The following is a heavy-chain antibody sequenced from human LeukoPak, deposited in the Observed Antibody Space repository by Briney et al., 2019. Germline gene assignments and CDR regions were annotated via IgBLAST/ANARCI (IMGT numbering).Heavy chain of an antibody. CDR2: IYHSGST. V-gene: IGHV4-30-2*01. CDR1: GGSISSGGYY. J-gene: IGHJ3*02. D-gene: IGHD3-22*01. CDR3: ARDSYYYDSLHAFDI. Sequence: PSETLSLTCTVSGGSISSGGYYWSWIRQPPGKGLEWIGYIYHSGSTYYNPSLKSRVTISVDRSKNQFSLKLSSVTAADTAVYYCARDSYYYDSLHAFDIWGQGTMVTVSS.